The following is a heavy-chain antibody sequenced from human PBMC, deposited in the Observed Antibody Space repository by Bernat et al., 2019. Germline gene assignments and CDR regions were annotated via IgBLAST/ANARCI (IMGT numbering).Heavy chain of an antibody. CDR1: GYTFTSFD. Sequence: QVQLVQSGAEVKKPGASVKVSCKASGYTFTSFDINWVRQAAGQGPEWMGWMNPNSGNTGYAQKFKGRVTMTRDTPTNTADMDLSSLTSEDTAVYYCARGRDSSSHLDYWGQGTLLTVSS. CDR3: ARGRDSSSHLDY. D-gene: IGHD6-13*01. J-gene: IGHJ4*02. CDR2: MNPNSGNT. V-gene: IGHV1-8*01.